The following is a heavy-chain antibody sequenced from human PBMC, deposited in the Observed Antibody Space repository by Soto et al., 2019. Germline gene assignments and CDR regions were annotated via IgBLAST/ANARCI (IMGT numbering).Heavy chain of an antibody. V-gene: IGHV3-30*18. CDR1: GFTFSSYG. Sequence: GGSLRLSCAASGFTFSSYGMHWVRQAPGKGLEWVAVISYDGSNKYYADSVKGRFTISRDNSKNTLYLQMNSLRAEDTAVYYCAKDSDYWGQGTLVTVSS. CDR2: ISYDGSNK. CDR3: AKDSDY. J-gene: IGHJ4*02.